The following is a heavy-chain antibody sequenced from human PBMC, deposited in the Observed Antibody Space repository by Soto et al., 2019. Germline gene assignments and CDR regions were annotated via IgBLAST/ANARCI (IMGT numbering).Heavy chain of an antibody. V-gene: IGHV5-51*01. D-gene: IGHD3-22*01. Sequence: GESLKISCKGSGYSFTSYWIGWVRQMPGKGLEWMGIIYPGDSDTRYSPSFQGQVTISADKSISTAYLQWSSLKASDTAMYYCARRYYYDSSGYPTDAFDIWGQGTMVTVSS. CDR3: ARRYYYDSSGYPTDAFDI. J-gene: IGHJ3*02. CDR2: IYPGDSDT. CDR1: GYSFTSYW.